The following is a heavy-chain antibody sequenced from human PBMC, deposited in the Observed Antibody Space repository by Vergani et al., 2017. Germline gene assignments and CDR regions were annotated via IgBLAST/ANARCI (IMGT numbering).Heavy chain of an antibody. CDR2: IIPILGIA. CDR3: ARGGPGCYDSRSWFDP. Sequence: QVQLVQSGAEVKKPGSSVKVSCKASGGTFSSYTISWVRQAPGQGLEWMGRIIPILGIANYAQKFQGRGTITADKSTSTAYMELSSLRSEDTAVYYCARGGPGCYDSRSWFDPWGQGTLVTVSS. D-gene: IGHD3-22*01. V-gene: IGHV1-69*02. CDR1: GGTFSSYT. J-gene: IGHJ5*02.